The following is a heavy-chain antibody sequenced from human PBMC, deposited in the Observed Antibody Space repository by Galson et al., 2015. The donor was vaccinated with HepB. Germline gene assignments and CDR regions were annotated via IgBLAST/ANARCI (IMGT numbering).Heavy chain of an antibody. D-gene: IGHD3-22*01. CDR2: IVVGSGNT. CDR3: AADRYDSSGLYYFDY. Sequence: SVKVSCKASGGTFSSYAISWVRQAPGQGLEWIGWIVVGSGNTNYAQKFQERVTITRDMSTSTAYMELSSLRSEDTAVYYCAADRYDSSGLYYFDYWGQGTLVTVSS. J-gene: IGHJ4*02. V-gene: IGHV1-58*02. CDR1: GGTFSSYA.